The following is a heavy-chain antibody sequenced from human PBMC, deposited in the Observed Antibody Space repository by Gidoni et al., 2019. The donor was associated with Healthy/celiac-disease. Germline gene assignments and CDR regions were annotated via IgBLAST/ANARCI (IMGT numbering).Heavy chain of an antibody. D-gene: IGHD3-10*01. V-gene: IGHV4-31*03. CDR2: IYYSGST. CDR3: ARGIRFGGLDP. Sequence: QVQLQESGPGLVKPSQTLSLTCTFSGGSISSGGYYWSWIRQHPGKGLAWIGYIYYSGSTYYNPSLKSRVTISVDTSKNQFSLKLSSVTAADTAVYYCARGIRFGGLDPWGQGTLVTVSS. CDR1: GGSISSGGYY. J-gene: IGHJ5*02.